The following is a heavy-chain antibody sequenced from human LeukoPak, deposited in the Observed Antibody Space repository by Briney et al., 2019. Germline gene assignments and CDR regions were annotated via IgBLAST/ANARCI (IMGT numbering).Heavy chain of an antibody. CDR3: ARASSGTYYTFDY. CDR1: GGSISSYY. D-gene: IGHD3-10*01. CDR2: IYYSGST. V-gene: IGHV4-59*01. J-gene: IGHJ4*02. Sequence: PSETLSLTCTVSGGSISSYYWIWIRQPPGKGLEWIGYIYYSGSTNYNPSLKSRVTISVDTSKNQFSLKLSSVTAADTAVYYCARASSGTYYTFDYWGQGTLVTVSS.